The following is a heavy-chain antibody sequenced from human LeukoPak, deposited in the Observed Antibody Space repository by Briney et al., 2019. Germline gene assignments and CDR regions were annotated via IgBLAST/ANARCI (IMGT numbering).Heavy chain of an antibody. CDR3: ARDRDWLLYDY. D-gene: IGHD3-9*01. V-gene: IGHV3-33*01. CDR1: GFLFSSYV. J-gene: IGHJ4*02. CDR2: ISHDETYK. Sequence: HPGTSLRLSCAGSGFLFSSYVMHWVRQAPGKGLEWVAAISHDETYKYYADSLRGRVTISRDNSKNTLYLQMHSLRADGTAIYYCARDRDWLLYDYWGQGTLVTISS.